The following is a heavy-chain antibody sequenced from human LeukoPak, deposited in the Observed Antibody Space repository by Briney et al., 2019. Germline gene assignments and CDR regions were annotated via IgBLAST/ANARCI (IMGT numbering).Heavy chain of an antibody. J-gene: IGHJ6*03. CDR2: ISAYNGNT. CDR3: ARHISAAATDYYYYYMDV. D-gene: IGHD6-13*01. V-gene: IGHV1-18*01. CDR1: GYTFTSYG. Sequence: ASVKVSRKASGYTFTSYGISWVRQAPGQGLEWMGWISAYNGNTNYAQKLQGRVTMTTDTSTSTAYMELRSLRSDDTAVYYCARHISAAATDYYYYYMDVWGKGTTVTVSS.